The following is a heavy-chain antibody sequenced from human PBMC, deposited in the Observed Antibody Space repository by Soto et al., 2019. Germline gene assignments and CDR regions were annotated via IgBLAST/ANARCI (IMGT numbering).Heavy chain of an antibody. V-gene: IGHV4-39*01. CDR2: IYYSGST. Sequence: SETLSLTCTVSGGSISNSSYYWGWIRQPPGKGLEWIGSIYYSGSTYYNPSLKSRVTISVDTSKNQFSLKLSSVTAADTAVYYCASVPVMYYYDSSGFDPWGQGTLVTVSS. J-gene: IGHJ5*02. CDR1: GGSISNSSYY. D-gene: IGHD3-22*01. CDR3: ASVPVMYYYDSSGFDP.